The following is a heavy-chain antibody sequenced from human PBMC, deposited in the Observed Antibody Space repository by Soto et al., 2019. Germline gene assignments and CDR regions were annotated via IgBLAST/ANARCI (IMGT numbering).Heavy chain of an antibody. V-gene: IGHV3-11*01. D-gene: IGHD1-26*01. J-gene: IGHJ6*02. CDR3: ARAAERIVGATLLASYYYGMDV. Sequence: QVQLVESGGGLVKPGGSLRLSCAASGFTFSDYYMSWIRQAPGKGLEWVSYISSSGSTIYYADSVKGRFTISRDNAKDSLYLEMNSLRAEDTAVYYCARAAERIVGATLLASYYYGMDVWGQGTTVTVSS. CDR1: GFTFSDYY. CDR2: ISSSGSTI.